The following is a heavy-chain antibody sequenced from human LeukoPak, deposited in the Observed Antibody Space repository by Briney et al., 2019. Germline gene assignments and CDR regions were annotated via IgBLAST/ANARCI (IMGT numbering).Heavy chain of an antibody. CDR2: IRYDGSNK. Sequence: GGSLRLSCAASGFTFSSYGMHWVRQAPGKGLEWVAFIRYDGSNKYYADSVKGRFTISRDNSKNTLYLQMNSLRDEDTAVYYCVKARLTDGGSDYWGQGTLVTVSS. CDR1: GFTFSSYG. D-gene: IGHD4-23*01. CDR3: VKARLTDGGSDY. J-gene: IGHJ4*02. V-gene: IGHV3-30*02.